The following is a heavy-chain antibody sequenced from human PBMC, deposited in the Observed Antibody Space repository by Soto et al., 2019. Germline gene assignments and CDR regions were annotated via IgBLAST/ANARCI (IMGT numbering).Heavy chain of an antibody. D-gene: IGHD2-15*01. Sequence: WGSLRLSCAASGFAFSTYSITFFRHTPGRCLEWVSSISGDSHYIFYADSVKGRFTISRDNAKNSLYLQMNSLSAEDTAVYYCVRCAVNCHPYGMDVWGQGATVTV. CDR1: GFAFSTYS. V-gene: IGHV3-21*01. CDR2: ISGDSHYI. J-gene: IGHJ6*02. CDR3: VRCAVNCHPYGMDV.